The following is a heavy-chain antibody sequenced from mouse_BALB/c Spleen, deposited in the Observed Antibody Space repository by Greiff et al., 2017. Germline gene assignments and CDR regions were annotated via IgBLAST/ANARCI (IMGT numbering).Heavy chain of an antibody. CDR1: GFNIKDTY. Sequence: EVMLVESGAELVKPGASVKLSCTASGFNIKDTYMHWVKQRPEQGLEWIGRIDPANGNTKYDPKFQGKATITADTSSNTAYLQLSSLTSEDTAVYYCASFPYGDFDYWGQGTTLTVSS. V-gene: IGHV14-3*02. CDR3: ASFPYGDFDY. J-gene: IGHJ2*01. CDR2: IDPANGNT. D-gene: IGHD1-1*01.